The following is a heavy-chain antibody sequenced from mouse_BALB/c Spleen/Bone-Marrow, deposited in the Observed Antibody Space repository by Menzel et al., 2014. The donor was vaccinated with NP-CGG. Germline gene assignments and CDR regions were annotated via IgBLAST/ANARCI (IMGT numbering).Heavy chain of an antibody. CDR3: ARKSYYDYDGRPWFAY. Sequence: EVHLVESGGGLVKPGGSLKPSCAASGFTFSSYAMSWVRQTPEKRLEWVATISSGGSYTYYPDSVKGRFTISRDSAKNTLYLQMSSLRSEDTAMYYCARKSYYDYDGRPWFAYWGQGTLVTVSA. V-gene: IGHV5-9-3*01. D-gene: IGHD2-4*01. J-gene: IGHJ3*01. CDR2: ISSGGSYT. CDR1: GFTFSSYA.